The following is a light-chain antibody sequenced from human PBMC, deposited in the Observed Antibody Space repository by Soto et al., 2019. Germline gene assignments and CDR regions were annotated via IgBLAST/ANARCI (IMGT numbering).Light chain of an antibody. CDR1: SGHSSDA. Sequence: QLVLTQSPSASASLGASVKPTCTLSSGHSSDAIAWHQQQPEKGPRYLMKVNSDGSHSKGDGIPDRFSGSRSGAERYLTISSLQSEDEADYYCQTWGTGIHVVFGGGTKVTVL. V-gene: IGLV4-69*01. J-gene: IGLJ2*01. CDR3: QTWGTGIHVV. CDR2: VNSDGSH.